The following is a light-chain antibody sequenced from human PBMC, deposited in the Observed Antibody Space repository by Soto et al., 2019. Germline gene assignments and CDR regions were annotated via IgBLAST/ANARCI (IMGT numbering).Light chain of an antibody. CDR2: AAS. J-gene: IGKJ2*01. V-gene: IGKV1-39*01. CDR1: QSISSY. CDR3: QQSYSTPRDT. Sequence: DIPMTQSPSSLSASVGDRVTITCRASQSISSYLNWYQQKPGKAPKLMIYAASSLQSGVPLRFSGSGSGTDFTLTISSLQPEDFATYYCQQSYSTPRDTFGQGTKLEIK.